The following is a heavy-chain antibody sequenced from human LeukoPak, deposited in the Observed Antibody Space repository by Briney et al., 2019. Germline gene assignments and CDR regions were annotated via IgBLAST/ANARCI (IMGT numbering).Heavy chain of an antibody. J-gene: IGHJ4*02. V-gene: IGHV3-21*01. CDR1: GFTFSSYE. D-gene: IGHD4-17*01. CDR3: ARDLYDYGDYDGRDY. CDR2: ISSSSSYI. Sequence: GGSLRLSCAASGFTFSSYEMNWVRQAPGKGLEWVSSISSSSSYIYYADSVKGRFTISRDNAKNSLYLQMNSLRAEDTAVYYCARDLYDYGDYDGRDYWGQGTLVTVSS.